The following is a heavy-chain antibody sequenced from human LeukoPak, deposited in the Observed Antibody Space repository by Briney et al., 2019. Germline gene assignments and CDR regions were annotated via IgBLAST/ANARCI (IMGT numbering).Heavy chain of an antibody. CDR2: IWYDGSNK. V-gene: IGHV3-33*08. J-gene: IGHJ4*02. D-gene: IGHD6-13*01. CDR3: ARDQSAALDY. CDR1: GFTFSSYG. Sequence: GGSLRLSCAASGFTFSSYGMHWVRKAPGKGLEWVAVIWYDGSNKYYADSVKGRFTISRDNSKNTLCLQMNSLRAEDTAVYYCARDQSAALDYWGQGTLVTVSS.